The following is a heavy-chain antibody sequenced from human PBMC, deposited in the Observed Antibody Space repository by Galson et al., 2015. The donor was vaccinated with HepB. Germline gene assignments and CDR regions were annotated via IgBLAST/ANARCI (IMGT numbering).Heavy chain of an antibody. CDR1: GGTLKNYA. CDR3: AVDPGVCDKFDF. J-gene: IGHJ4*02. Sequence: SCKASGGTLKNYAFSWVRQAPGQGLEWMGGFIGVLETSHSAQNFQDRVSITADESTNTVYMELKSLRSEDTAIYYCAVDPGVCDKFDFWGQGSLITVSS. D-gene: IGHD2-8*01. V-gene: IGHV1-69*01. CDR2: FIGVLETS.